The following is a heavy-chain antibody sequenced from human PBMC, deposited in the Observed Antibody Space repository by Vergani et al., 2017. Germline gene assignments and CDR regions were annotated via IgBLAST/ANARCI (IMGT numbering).Heavy chain of an antibody. CDR1: GGSISSGGYY. J-gene: IGHJ4*02. D-gene: IGHD3-10*01. CDR3: ARSRFFGSGSFGFDS. CDR2: IYFSGSI. Sequence: QVQLQESGPGLVKPSQTLSLTCTVSGGSISSGGYYWSWIRQLPGKGLEWVGYIYFSGSIYYNPSLKSQVAISRDTSKNQFSLKVTSVTAADTAIYYCARSRFFGSGSFGFDSWGQGTLVTVSS. V-gene: IGHV4-31*01.